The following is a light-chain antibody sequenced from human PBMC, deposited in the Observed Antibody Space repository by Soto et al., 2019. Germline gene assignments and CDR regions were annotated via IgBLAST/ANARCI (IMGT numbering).Light chain of an antibody. CDR1: QSVTSGY. CDR2: GES. J-gene: IGKJ5*01. CDR3: QQYGASPIT. V-gene: IGKV3-20*01. Sequence: EIVLTQSPDTLSLSPGERATLSCRASQSVTSGYSAWFQQKPGQAPRLLIYGESSRATGIPDRFSGGGSGTDFTLTISRLEPEDFAVYYCQQYGASPITFGQGTRLEIK.